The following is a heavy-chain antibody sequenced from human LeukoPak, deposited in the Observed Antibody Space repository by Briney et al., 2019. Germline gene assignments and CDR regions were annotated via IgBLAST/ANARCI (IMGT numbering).Heavy chain of an antibody. D-gene: IGHD4-23*01. CDR2: INPRGTST. CDR1: GYTFTGYY. CDR3: ARDNSIHERGWWFDP. J-gene: IGHJ5*02. V-gene: IGHV1-46*01. Sequence: ASVRVSCKASGYTFTGYYMHWVRQAPGQGLEWMGLINPRGTSTIYAEKFQGRIIMTRDMSTTTDYMELSSLKSDDTAVYYCARDNSIHERGWWFDPWGQGTLVTVSS.